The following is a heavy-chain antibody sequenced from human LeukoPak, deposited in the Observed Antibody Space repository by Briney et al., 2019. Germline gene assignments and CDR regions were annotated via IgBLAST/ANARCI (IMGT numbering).Heavy chain of an antibody. CDR1: GGSISSSSYY. J-gene: IGHJ6*03. V-gene: IGHV4-39*01. D-gene: IGHD3-10*01. Sequence: SETLSLTCSASGGSISSSSYYWDWIRQPPGKGLEWIGSFYYSGTTYYNPSLRSRVTISEDTSKNQFSLKLSSVTAADTAVYYCARGFYGSGSTGYYYYYHMDVWGKGTTVTVSS. CDR2: FYYSGTT. CDR3: ARGFYGSGSTGYYYYYHMDV.